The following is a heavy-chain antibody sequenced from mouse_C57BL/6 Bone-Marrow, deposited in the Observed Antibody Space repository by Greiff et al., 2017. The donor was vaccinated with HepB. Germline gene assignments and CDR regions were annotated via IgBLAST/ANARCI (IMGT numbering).Heavy chain of an antibody. J-gene: IGHJ4*01. CDR3: AREGAMDY. V-gene: IGHV5-4*01. CDR2: ISDGGSYT. Sequence: EVQLVESGGGLVKPGGSLKLSCAASGFTFSSYAMSWVRQTPEKRLEWVATISDGGSYTYYPDNVKGRFTISRDNAKNNLYLQMSHLKSEDTAMYYCAREGAMDYWGQGTSVTVSS. CDR1: GFTFSSYA.